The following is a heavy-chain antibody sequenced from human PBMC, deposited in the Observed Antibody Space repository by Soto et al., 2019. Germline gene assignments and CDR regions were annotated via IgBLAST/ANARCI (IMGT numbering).Heavy chain of an antibody. CDR1: GYSFTSYW. D-gene: IGHD3-3*01. V-gene: IGHV5-51*01. CDR3: ARDTPEWSRRWYYYYYGMDV. CDR2: IYPGDSDT. Sequence: GESLKISCKGSGYSFTSYWIGWVRQMPGKGLEWMGIIYPGDSDTRYSPSFQGQVTISADKSISTAYLQWSSLKASDTAMYYCARDTPEWSRRWYYYYYGMDVWGQGTTVTVSS. J-gene: IGHJ6*02.